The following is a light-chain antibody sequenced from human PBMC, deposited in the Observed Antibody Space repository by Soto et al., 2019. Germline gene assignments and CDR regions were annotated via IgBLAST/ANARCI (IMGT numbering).Light chain of an antibody. V-gene: IGLV1-40*01. CDR2: GDN. Sequence: QPVLTQPPSVPGAPGQSVTISCTGSSSNIGEGFEVHWYQQFPGEVPKLLIHGDNNRASGVPDRFSGSKSGTSASLAITGLQPEDEADYYCQSYDSSLSGSEVFGGGTKVTVL. CDR1: SSNIGEGFE. J-gene: IGLJ2*01. CDR3: QSYDSSLSGSEV.